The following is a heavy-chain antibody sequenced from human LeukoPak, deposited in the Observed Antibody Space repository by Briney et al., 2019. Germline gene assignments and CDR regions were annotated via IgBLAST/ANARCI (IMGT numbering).Heavy chain of an antibody. D-gene: IGHD2-21*02. J-gene: IGHJ5*02. V-gene: IGHV4-4*07. CDR3: ARLRAGYCGGDCYQP. Sequence: PSETLSLTCTVSGSSISNYYWTWIRQPAGKGLEWIGRIYTSGSSYYNPSLKSRVTMSVDTSKNQFSLKLNSVTAADTAVYYCARLRAGYCGGDCYQPWGQGALVTVSS. CDR2: IYTSGSS. CDR1: GSSISNYY.